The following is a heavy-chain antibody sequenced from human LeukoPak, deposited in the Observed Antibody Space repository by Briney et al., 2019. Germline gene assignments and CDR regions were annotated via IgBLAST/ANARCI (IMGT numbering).Heavy chain of an antibody. Sequence: SETLSLTCTVSGGSISSYYWSWIRQPPGKGLEWIGYIYYSGSTNYNPSLKSRVTISVDTSKNQFSLKLSSVTAADTAVYYCARGGYCSSTSCYSDAFDIWGQGTMVTVSS. D-gene: IGHD2-2*01. CDR3: ARGGYCSSTSCYSDAFDI. J-gene: IGHJ3*02. V-gene: IGHV4-59*01. CDR1: GGSISSYY. CDR2: IYYSGST.